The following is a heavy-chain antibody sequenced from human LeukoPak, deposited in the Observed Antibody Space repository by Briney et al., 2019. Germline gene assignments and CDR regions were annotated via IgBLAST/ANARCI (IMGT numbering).Heavy chain of an antibody. V-gene: IGHV1-2*02. CDR3: ARDLGVTGYDAFDI. J-gene: IGHJ3*02. CDR2: MNPNSGGT. Sequence: RASVKVSCKASGYTFTGYYMNWVRQATGQGLEWMGWMNPNSGGTNYAQKFQGRVTMTRDTSISTAYMELSRLRSDDTPVYYCARDLGVTGYDAFDIWGQGTMVTVSS. CDR1: GYTFTGYY. D-gene: IGHD7-27*01.